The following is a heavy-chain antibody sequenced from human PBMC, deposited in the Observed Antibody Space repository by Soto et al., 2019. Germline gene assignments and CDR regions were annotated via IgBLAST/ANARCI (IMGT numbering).Heavy chain of an antibody. J-gene: IGHJ6*02. D-gene: IGHD3-3*01. CDR2: ISAYNRNA. V-gene: IGHV1-18*01. Sequence: SSVKVSCKASGYTFIEKYIHWVRQAPVQGLEWMGWISAYNRNANYAQKLQGRVTMTTETYTSTAYMELRSLRSDDTALYYCARDSGNLEWITVYYGMDVWGRGTTVTLSS. CDR1: GYTFIEKY. CDR3: ARDSGNLEWITVYYGMDV.